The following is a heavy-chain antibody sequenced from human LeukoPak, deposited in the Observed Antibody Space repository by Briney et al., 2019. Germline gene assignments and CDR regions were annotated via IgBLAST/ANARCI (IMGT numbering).Heavy chain of an antibody. CDR2: ISGSGGSA. J-gene: IGHJ4*02. V-gene: IGHV3-23*01. Sequence: GGSLRLSCAVSGLTFSNYAMSWVRQAPGKGLEWVSGISGSGGSAYYVYSVKGRFTISRDNSKNTMYLQMNSLRAEDTAVYYCAKMTTVNADWGQGTLVTVSS. CDR1: GLTFSNYA. CDR3: AKMTTVNAD. D-gene: IGHD4-11*01.